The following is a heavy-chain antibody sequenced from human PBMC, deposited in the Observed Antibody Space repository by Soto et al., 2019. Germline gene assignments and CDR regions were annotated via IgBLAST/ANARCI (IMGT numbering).Heavy chain of an antibody. D-gene: IGHD5-18*01. V-gene: IGHV3-48*01. CDR3: ARSYSYGVGY. CDR2: IGTGNRTR. Sequence: EVQLVESGGGLVQPGGSLRLSCAASGFVLSSYSMSWVRQAPGKGLEWVSYIGTGNRTRYYADSVKGRFTISRDNGKNALFLQMNSLRAEDTALYYCARSYSYGVGYWGQGTLVTVSS. CDR1: GFVLSSYS. J-gene: IGHJ4*02.